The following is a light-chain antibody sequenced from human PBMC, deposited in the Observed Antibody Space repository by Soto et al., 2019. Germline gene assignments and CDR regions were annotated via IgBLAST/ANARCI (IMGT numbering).Light chain of an antibody. CDR1: NVNIGNHA. J-gene: IGLJ1*01. Sequence: QSVLTQPPSVSAAPCQRVTISWSVTNVNIGNHAVNWYLQIPGKPPKVVIYNNELLSSGVSDRFSGSKSGTSASLAISGLQSEDEADYFCLAWDSSLNGYVFGTGTKVTVL. CDR3: LAWDSSLNGYV. CDR2: NNE. V-gene: IGLV1-36*01.